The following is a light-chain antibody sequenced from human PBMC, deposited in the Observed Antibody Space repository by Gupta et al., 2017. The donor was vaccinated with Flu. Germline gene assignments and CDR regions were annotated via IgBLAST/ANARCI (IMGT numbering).Light chain of an antibody. CDR2: GAS. J-gene: IGKJ4*02. CDR3: QQDCSAPRT. V-gene: IGKV3-20*01. CDR1: QSVSSSY. Sequence: IVLTQSPATLSLSPGERATLSCRASQSVSSSYLAWYQQKPGQAPRVLIYGASGRATGIPDRFSGSGSGTEFTLTISRLEPEDFAVYYCQQDCSAPRTFGEGTKVEIK.